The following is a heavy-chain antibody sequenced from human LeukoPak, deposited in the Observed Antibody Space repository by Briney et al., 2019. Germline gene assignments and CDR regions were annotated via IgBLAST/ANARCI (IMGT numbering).Heavy chain of an antibody. J-gene: IGHJ5*02. Sequence: ASVKVSCKASGSTFTSYGISWVRQAPGQGLEWMGWISAYNGNTNYAQKLQGRVTMTTDTSTSTAYMELRSLRSDDTAVYYYAREPTGSGSPREYNWFDPWGQGALVTVSS. D-gene: IGHD3-10*01. V-gene: IGHV1-18*01. CDR2: ISAYNGNT. CDR1: GSTFTSYG. CDR3: AREPTGSGSPREYNWFDP.